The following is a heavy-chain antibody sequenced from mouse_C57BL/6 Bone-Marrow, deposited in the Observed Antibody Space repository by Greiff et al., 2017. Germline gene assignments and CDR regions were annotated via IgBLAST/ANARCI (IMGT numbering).Heavy chain of an antibody. Sequence: EVQRLESGGGLVKPGGSLKLSCAASGFTFSSYAMSWVRQTPEQRLEWVATISAGGSYTYYPDNVKGRFTISRDNAKNNLYLQMSHLKSEDSAMYYCAREEMVTTDWYFEVWGTGATVTVAS. J-gene: IGHJ1*03. CDR1: GFTFSSYA. CDR3: AREEMVTTDWYFEV. V-gene: IGHV5-4*01. CDR2: ISAGGSYT. D-gene: IGHD2-2*01.